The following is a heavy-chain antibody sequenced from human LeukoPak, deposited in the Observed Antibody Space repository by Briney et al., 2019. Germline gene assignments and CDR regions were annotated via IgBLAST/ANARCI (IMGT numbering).Heavy chain of an antibody. Sequence: PSETLSLTCTVSGYSISSGYYWGWIRQPPGKGLERIGSIYHSGSTYYNPSLKSRVTISVDTSKNQFSLKLSSVTAADTAVYYCASSIAAGWFDPWGQGTLVTVSS. CDR3: ASSIAAGWFDP. J-gene: IGHJ5*02. CDR1: GYSISSGYY. V-gene: IGHV4-38-2*02. D-gene: IGHD6-6*01. CDR2: IYHSGST.